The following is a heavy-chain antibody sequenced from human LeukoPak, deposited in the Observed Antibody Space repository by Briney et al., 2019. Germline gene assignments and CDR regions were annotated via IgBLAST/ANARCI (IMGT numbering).Heavy chain of an antibody. CDR3: ARDLKMKYCDF. J-gene: IGHJ4*02. D-gene: IGHD5-24*01. CDR2: MPYDGSDK. V-gene: IGHV3-33*05. CDR1: GFIFNNYG. Sequence: GGSLRLSCATTGFIFNNYGMHWVRQAPGKGLERVALMPYDGSDKYYADSVKGRFTISRDNSKNTLYLQMNSLRVEDTAIYYCARDLKMKYCDFWGQGTLVTVSS.